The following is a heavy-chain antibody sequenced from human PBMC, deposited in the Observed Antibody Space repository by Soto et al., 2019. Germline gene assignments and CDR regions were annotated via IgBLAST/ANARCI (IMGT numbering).Heavy chain of an antibody. CDR2: INSDGSST. D-gene: IGHD1-1*01. CDR3: TRDSFSSGGYSTDWLDP. CDR1: GFTFSSYW. Sequence: GGSLRLSCAASGFTFSSYWMHWVRQAPGKGLVWVSRINSDGSSTSYADSVKGRFTISRDNAKNTLYLQMNSLRAEDTAVYYCTRDSFSSGGYSTDWLDPWGQGTLVTVSS. J-gene: IGHJ5*02. V-gene: IGHV3-74*01.